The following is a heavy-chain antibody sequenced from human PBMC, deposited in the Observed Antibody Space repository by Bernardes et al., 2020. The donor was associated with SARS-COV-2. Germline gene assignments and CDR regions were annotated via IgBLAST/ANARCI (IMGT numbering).Heavy chain of an antibody. J-gene: IGHJ4*02. CDR3: ARDNQQWLVLWD. CDR2: ISSSSSYI. Sequence: GGSLRLSCAASGFTFSSYSMNWVRQAPGKGLEWVSSISSSSSYIYYADSVKGRFTISRDNAKNSLYLQMNSLRAEDTAVYYCARDNQQWLVLWDWGQGTLVTVSS. D-gene: IGHD6-19*01. CDR1: GFTFSSYS. V-gene: IGHV3-21*01.